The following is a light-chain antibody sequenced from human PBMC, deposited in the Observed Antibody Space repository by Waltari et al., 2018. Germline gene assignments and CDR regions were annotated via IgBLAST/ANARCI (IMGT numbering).Light chain of an antibody. V-gene: IGKV3-11*01. CDR2: DAS. Sequence: EIVLTQSPATLCLSPGERATLSCRASQSVSKYLAWYQQRPGQAPRLLIYDASNRAADIPARCSASGSGTDFTLTISSLEPEDFAVYYCQQRAAWPRTFGQGTKVEIK. CDR1: QSVSKY. J-gene: IGKJ1*01. CDR3: QQRAAWPRT.